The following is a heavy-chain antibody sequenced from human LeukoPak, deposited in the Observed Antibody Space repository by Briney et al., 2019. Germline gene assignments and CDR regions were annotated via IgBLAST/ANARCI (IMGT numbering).Heavy chain of an antibody. J-gene: IGHJ3*02. CDR1: GDSVSTSSAA. CDR3: ARAGDCGGDCYSGAFDI. V-gene: IGHV6-1*01. Sequence: QTLSLTCVISGDSVSTSSAAWNWIRQSPSRGLEWLGRTYYRSKWYDDYAVSVKSRININGDTSKNQFSLQLNSVTPEDTAVYYCARAGDCGGDCYSGAFDIWGQGTMVIVSS. CDR2: TYYRSKWYD. D-gene: IGHD2-21*02.